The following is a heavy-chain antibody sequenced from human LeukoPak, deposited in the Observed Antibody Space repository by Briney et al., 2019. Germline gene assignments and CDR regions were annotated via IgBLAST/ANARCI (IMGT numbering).Heavy chain of an antibody. Sequence: PSETLSLTCTVSGGSISSYYWSWIRQPPGEGLEWIGYIHYSGSTNYNPSLKSRVTISLDTSKNQFSLKLNSVTAADTAVYYCARRVVVVTANDKSDAFDVWGQGTVVTVSS. CDR3: ARRVVVVTANDKSDAFDV. D-gene: IGHD2-21*02. CDR2: IHYSGST. CDR1: GGSISSYY. J-gene: IGHJ3*01. V-gene: IGHV4-59*01.